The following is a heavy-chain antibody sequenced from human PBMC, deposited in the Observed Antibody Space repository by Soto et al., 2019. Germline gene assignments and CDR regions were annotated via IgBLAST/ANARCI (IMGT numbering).Heavy chain of an antibody. J-gene: IGHJ4*02. Sequence: SETLSLTCAVYGGSFSGYYWSWIRQPPGKGLDWIGEINHSGSTNYNPSLKSRVTISVDTSKNQFSLKLSSVTAADTAVYYCARDVSEGYCSSTSCQSPFDYWGQGTLVTVSS. D-gene: IGHD2-2*01. CDR1: GGSFSGYY. V-gene: IGHV4-34*01. CDR3: ARDVSEGYCSSTSCQSPFDY. CDR2: INHSGST.